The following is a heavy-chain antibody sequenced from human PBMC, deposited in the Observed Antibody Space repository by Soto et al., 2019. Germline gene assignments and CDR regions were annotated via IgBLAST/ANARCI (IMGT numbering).Heavy chain of an antibody. Sequence: EVQLVESGGGLVQPGGSLRLSCAASGFTFSTCWMMWVRQAPGKGLEWVANINQDGSERYNVDSVEGRFTISRDNAKNSLYLQMTSLRAEDTAVYYCVKDNRGSYWGQGTLVTVSS. CDR3: VKDNRGSY. J-gene: IGHJ4*02. CDR1: GFTFSTCW. CDR2: INQDGSER. D-gene: IGHD3-10*01. V-gene: IGHV3-7*01.